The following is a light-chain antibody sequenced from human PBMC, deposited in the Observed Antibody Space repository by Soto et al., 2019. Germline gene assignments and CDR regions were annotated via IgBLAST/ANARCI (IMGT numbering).Light chain of an antibody. V-gene: IGKV3-15*01. J-gene: IGKJ5*01. CDR1: QSVSNN. Sequence: MVLTRSPDALSLSPGERYSFSCRASQSVSNNYLAWYQQKPGQAPRLLIYGASTRATGIPARFSGSGSGTEFTLTISSLQSEDFAVYFCQQYNNWPSFGQGTRLEIK. CDR2: GAS. CDR3: QQYNNWPS.